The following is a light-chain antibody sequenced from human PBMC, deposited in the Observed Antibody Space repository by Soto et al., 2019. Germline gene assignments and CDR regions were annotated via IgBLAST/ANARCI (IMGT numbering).Light chain of an antibody. V-gene: IGKV2-30*01. Sequence: DIVLTQSPLLLPVTLGQPASISCTSSQSLVYSDGQTCLSWFQQRPGQSPRRLIYRVSNRDTGVPVRFSASGSGTDFTLKISRVEAEDVAVYFCMQAVYWPFTFGPGTKVDIK. CDR3: MQAVYWPFT. CDR2: RVS. J-gene: IGKJ3*01. CDR1: QSLVYSDGQTC.